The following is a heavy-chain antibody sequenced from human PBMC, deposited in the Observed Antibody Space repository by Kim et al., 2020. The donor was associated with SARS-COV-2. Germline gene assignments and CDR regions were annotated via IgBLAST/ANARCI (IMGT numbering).Heavy chain of an antibody. CDR3: MSEKKTGDYYAMDV. D-gene: IGHD1-26*01. CDR1: GDSVSSDSAA. J-gene: IGHJ6*02. Sequence: SQTLSLTCAISGDSVSSDSAAWNWIRQSPSRGLEWLGRTYYRSYRSKWLNDFALSVRSRITIKADTSKSQFSLQVNSVTPEYTAVYYCMSEKKTGDYYAMDVWGQGITVTVSS. CDR2: TYYRSYRSKWLN. V-gene: IGHV6-1*01.